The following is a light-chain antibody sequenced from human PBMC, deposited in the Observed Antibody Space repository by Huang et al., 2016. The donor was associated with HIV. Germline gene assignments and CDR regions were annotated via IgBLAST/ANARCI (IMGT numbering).Light chain of an antibody. CDR3: QQRNNWPPWT. Sequence: EIVLTQSPATLSLSPGEGATLSCRASQSIGSYLAWYQQRHGQAPRLLIYDASIRATGIPARFSVRGSGTDFTLTISSLEPEDFAVYYCQQRNNWPPWTFGQGTKVELK. CDR2: DAS. CDR1: QSIGSY. V-gene: IGKV3-11*01. J-gene: IGKJ1*01.